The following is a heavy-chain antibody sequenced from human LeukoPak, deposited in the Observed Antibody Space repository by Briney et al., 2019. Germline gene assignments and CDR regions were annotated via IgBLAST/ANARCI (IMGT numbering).Heavy chain of an antibody. CDR3: AAGSSSGWFPFDY. CDR1: GFTFSTYS. CDR2: ITAGGGNK. J-gene: IGHJ4*02. Sequence: PGGSLRLSCAASGFTFSTYSMSWVRQAPGKGLEWVSTITAGGGNKDYADSVKGRFTISRDNSKNTLYLQMNSLRAEDTAVYYCAAGSSSGWFPFDYWGQGTLVTVSS. D-gene: IGHD6-19*01. V-gene: IGHV3-23*01.